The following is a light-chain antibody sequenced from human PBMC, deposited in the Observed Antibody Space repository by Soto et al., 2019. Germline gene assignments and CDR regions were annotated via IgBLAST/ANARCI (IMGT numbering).Light chain of an antibody. CDR1: SSDVGSYNY. CDR3: SSYTTSSTYV. V-gene: IGLV2-14*01. CDR2: DVS. J-gene: IGLJ1*01. Sequence: SVLTQPASVSGSPGQSITLSCTGTSSDVGSYNYVSWYQQHPGKAPKVMIYDVSNRPSGVSYRFSGSKSGNTASLTISGLQAEDEADYYCSSYTTSSTYVFGTGTKVTVL.